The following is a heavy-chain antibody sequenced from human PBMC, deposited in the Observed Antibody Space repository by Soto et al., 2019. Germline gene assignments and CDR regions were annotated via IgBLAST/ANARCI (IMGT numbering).Heavy chain of an antibody. CDR2: INPNSGGT. D-gene: IGHD6-6*01. Sequence: GASVKVSCKASGYTFTDYYMHWVRQAPGQGLEWVGWINPNSGGTNYAQKFQGRVTMTRDTSITTGYMELSRLRSDDTAVYYYVRGGGSSSPYHWGQGTLVTVSS. V-gene: IGHV1-2*02. CDR3: VRGGGSSSPYH. CDR1: GYTFTDYY. J-gene: IGHJ5*02.